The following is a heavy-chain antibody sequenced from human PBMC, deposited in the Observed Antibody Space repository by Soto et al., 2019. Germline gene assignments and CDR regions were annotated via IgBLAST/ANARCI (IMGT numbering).Heavy chain of an antibody. CDR1: GFAFSSYE. Sequence: PGGSLRLSCAASGFAFSSYEMDWVRQAPGKGLEWVAYISSSGTILYGDSVKGRFTISRDNADNSLYLQMNSLRAKDTAVYYCTKEKSVMYSGYDDFDIWGRGTMVTVSS. J-gene: IGHJ3*02. D-gene: IGHD5-12*01. V-gene: IGHV3-48*03. CDR2: ISSSGTI. CDR3: TKEKSVMYSGYDDFDI.